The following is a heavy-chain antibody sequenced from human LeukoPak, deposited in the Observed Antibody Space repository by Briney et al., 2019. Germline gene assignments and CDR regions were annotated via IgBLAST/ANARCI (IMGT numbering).Heavy chain of an antibody. V-gene: IGHV3-33*08. CDR1: GFTFSNYD. D-gene: IGHD3-16*01. Sequence: QPGGSLRLSCAASGFTFSNYDMHWVRQAPGKGLEWVAVIWYDGSNTYYADPVKGRFTISRDNSRNTLFLQMNSLRAEDTALYYCARDVFADSSGGSFDYWGQGTPVTVSS. J-gene: IGHJ4*02. CDR2: IWYDGSNT. CDR3: ARDVFADSSGGSFDY.